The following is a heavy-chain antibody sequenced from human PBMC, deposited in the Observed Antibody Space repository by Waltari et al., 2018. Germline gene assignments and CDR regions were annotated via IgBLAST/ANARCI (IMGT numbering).Heavy chain of an antibody. CDR3: ARGGWFGELLLDY. V-gene: IGHV3-64*01. Sequence: EVQLVESGGGLVQPGGSLRLSCAASGFTFSSYAMHWVRQAPGKGLEYVSAISSNGCSTYYANSVKGRFTISRDNSKNTLYLQMGSLRAEDMAVYYCARGGWFGELLLDYWGQGTLVTVSS. CDR2: ISSNGCST. J-gene: IGHJ4*02. CDR1: GFTFSSYA. D-gene: IGHD3-10*01.